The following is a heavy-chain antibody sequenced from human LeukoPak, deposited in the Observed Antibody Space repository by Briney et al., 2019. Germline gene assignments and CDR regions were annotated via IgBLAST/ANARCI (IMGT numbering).Heavy chain of an antibody. CDR2: INRDGSSA. Sequence: PGGSLRLSCAASGFTFSSHWIHWVRQAPGKGLVWVSGINRDGSSASYADSVKGRFTISRDNAKNTLYLQMNSLRAEDTAVYYCARGSGNEPFDYWGQGTLVTVSS. D-gene: IGHD5-12*01. V-gene: IGHV3-74*01. CDR1: GFTFSSHW. CDR3: ARGSGNEPFDY. J-gene: IGHJ4*02.